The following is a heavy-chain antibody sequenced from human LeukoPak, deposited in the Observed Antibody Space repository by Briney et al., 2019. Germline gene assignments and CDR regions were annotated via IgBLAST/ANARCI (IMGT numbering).Heavy chain of an antibody. Sequence: PSETLSLTCTVSGGSISSYYWSWIRQPPGKGLEWIGYIYRSGSTSYNPSLKSRVTISVDTSKNQFSLKLSSVTAADTAVYYCARLRGSLPPYFDYWGQGTLVTVSS. CDR2: IYRSGST. V-gene: IGHV4-59*01. CDR3: ARLRGSLPPYFDY. D-gene: IGHD3-10*01. J-gene: IGHJ4*02. CDR1: GGSISSYY.